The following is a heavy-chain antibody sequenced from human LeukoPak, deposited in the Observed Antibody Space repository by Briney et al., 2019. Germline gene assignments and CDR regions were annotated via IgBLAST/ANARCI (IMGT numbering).Heavy chain of an antibody. D-gene: IGHD6-25*01. J-gene: IGHJ4*02. CDR2: INHSGST. CDR3: ARSSGWHLLLLDY. Sequence: SETLSLTCAVYGGSFSGYYWSWIRQPPGKGLEWIGEINHSGSTNYNPSLKSRVTISVDTSKNQFSLKLSSVTAADTAVYYCARSSGWHLLLLDYWGQGTLVTVSS. CDR1: GGSFSGYY. V-gene: IGHV4-34*01.